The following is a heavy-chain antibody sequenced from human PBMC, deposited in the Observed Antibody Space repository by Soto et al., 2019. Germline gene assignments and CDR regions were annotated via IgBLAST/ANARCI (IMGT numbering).Heavy chain of an antibody. J-gene: IGHJ3*02. CDR2: ISSSSSYI. Sequence: GGSLRLSCAASGFTFSDYYMSWIRQAPGKGLEWVSSISSSSSYIYYADSVKGRFTISRENAKNSLYLQMNSLRAGDTAVYYCARGPTEYCSGGSCYRDGAFDIWGQGTMVTVSS. V-gene: IGHV3-11*06. CDR3: ARGPTEYCSGGSCYRDGAFDI. D-gene: IGHD2-15*01. CDR1: GFTFSDYY.